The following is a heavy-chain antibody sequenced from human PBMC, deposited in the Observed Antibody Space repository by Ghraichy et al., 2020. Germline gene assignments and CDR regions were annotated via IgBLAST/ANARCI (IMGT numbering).Heavy chain of an antibody. V-gene: IGHV3-7*03. CDR2: IKQDGSEK. J-gene: IGHJ4*02. CDR1: GFTFSSYW. Sequence: GESLNISCAASGFTFSSYWMSWVRQAPGKGLEWVANIKQDGSEKYYVDSVKGRFTISRDNAKNSLYLQMNSLRAEDTAVYYCAREDYYDSSGPPLDYWGQGTLVTVSS. CDR3: AREDYYDSSGPPLDY. D-gene: IGHD3-22*01.